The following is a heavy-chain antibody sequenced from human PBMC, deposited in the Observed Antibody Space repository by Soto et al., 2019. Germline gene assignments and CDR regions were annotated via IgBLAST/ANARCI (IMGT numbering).Heavy chain of an antibody. CDR1: GVSISSSNYF. CDR2: LPSSGRT. D-gene: IGHD4-17*01. V-gene: IGHV4-39*01. J-gene: IGHJ4*02. Sequence: PSETLSLTCTVSGVSISSSNYFWGWRSQPPGKGLEWSGSLPSSGRTFHNPSLKSRLSMSVDTSKNQFSLRLSSVTAADTAVYYCATEFNGDYFDCWGQGTLVTVSS. CDR3: ATEFNGDYFDC.